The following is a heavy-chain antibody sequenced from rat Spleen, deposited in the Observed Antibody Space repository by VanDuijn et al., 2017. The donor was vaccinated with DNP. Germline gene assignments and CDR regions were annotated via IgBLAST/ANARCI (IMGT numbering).Heavy chain of an antibody. CDR3: ARWSDYFDY. Sequence: EVQLQESGPGLVKPSQSLSLTCSVTGYSINRSYRWNWIRKFPRNKLEWMGSVNSAGSTNYNPSLKSRISITRDTSKNQFFLHLKSVTTEDTATYYCARWSDYFDYWGQGVMVTVSS. CDR2: VNSAGST. J-gene: IGHJ2*01. D-gene: IGHD4-2*01. V-gene: IGHV3-3*01. CDR1: GYSINRSYR.